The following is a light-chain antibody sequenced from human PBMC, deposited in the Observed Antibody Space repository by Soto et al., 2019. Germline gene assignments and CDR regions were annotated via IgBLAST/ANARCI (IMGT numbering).Light chain of an antibody. V-gene: IGKV3-11*01. CDR2: DAS. Sequence: EIVLTQSPATLSLSPGERATLSCRSSQTVSSYLAWYQQKPGQAPRLLIYDASNRAPGIPARFSGSVSGTDLTVTIGRVEPEAFAVYWCQQRSNWAVLTFGGGTQGEIK. CDR3: QQRSNWAVLT. CDR1: QTVSSY. J-gene: IGKJ4*01.